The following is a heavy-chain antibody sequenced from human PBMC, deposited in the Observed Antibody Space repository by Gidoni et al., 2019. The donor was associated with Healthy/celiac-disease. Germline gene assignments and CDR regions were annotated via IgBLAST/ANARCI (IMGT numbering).Heavy chain of an antibody. D-gene: IGHD5-12*01. J-gene: IGHJ4*02. CDR1: GFTFSSYS. Sequence: EVQLVEPGGGLVQPGGSLRLSSAAAGFTFSSYSMNWVRQDPGKGLEWVSYINSSSSTIYYADSVKGRFTISRDNAKNSLYLQKNSLRDEDTAVYYCARDGSGYAFDYWGQGTLVTVSS. CDR3: ARDGSGYAFDY. CDR2: INSSSSTI. V-gene: IGHV3-48*02.